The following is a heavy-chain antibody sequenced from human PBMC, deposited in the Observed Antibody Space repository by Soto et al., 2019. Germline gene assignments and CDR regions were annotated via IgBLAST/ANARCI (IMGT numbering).Heavy chain of an antibody. CDR1: GFTFSDYA. Sequence: GGSLRLSCAASGFTFSDYAMSWVRQAPGKGPEWVSRINSNGSSTYYADSVKGRFTISRDNAKNTLYLQMNSLRAEDTAVYYCARGRSFRWLVHTRYGMDVWGQGTTVTVSS. V-gene: IGHV3-74*01. J-gene: IGHJ6*02. CDR3: ARGRSFRWLVHTRYGMDV. CDR2: INSNGSST. D-gene: IGHD6-19*01.